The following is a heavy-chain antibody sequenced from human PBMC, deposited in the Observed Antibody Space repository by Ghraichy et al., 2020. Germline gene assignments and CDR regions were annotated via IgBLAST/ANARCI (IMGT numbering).Heavy chain of an antibody. D-gene: IGHD3-3*01. CDR2: TYYRSKWYN. CDR1: GDSVSSNSAA. Sequence: SQTLSLTCAISGDSVSSNSAAWNWIRQSPSRCLECLGRTYYRSKWYNDYAVSVKSRITINPDTSKNQFSLQLNSVTPEDTAVYYCAREKHYDFWSGYLNDVFDIWGQGTMVTVSS. CDR3: AREKHYDFWSGYLNDVFDI. V-gene: IGHV6-1*01. J-gene: IGHJ3*02.